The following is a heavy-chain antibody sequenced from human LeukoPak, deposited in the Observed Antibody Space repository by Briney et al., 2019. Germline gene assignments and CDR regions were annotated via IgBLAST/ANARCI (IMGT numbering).Heavy chain of an antibody. D-gene: IGHD5-12*01. CDR1: GGSFSGYY. CDR3: ASQGIVATKTKFHDAFDI. J-gene: IGHJ3*02. Sequence: SETLSLTCAVYGGSFSGYYWSWIRQPPGKGLEWIGSIYYSGSTYYNPSLKSRVTISVDTSKNQFSLKLSSVTAADTAVYYCASQGIVATKTKFHDAFDIWGQGTMVTVSS. CDR2: IYYSGST. V-gene: IGHV4-34*01.